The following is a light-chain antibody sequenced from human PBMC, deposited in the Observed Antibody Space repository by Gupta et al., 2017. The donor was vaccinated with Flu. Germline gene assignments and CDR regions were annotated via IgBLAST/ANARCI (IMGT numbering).Light chain of an antibody. CDR3: MIWHSSAWV. CDR1: SGINVDTYR. CDR2: YKSDSDK. Sequence: QAVLTQPASLSASPGASASLNCTLRSGINVDTYRRLWYQQKPGSPPQCLLRYKSDSDKHQGSGVPSIFSGSKDVSANAGILLISGLQSDDDADYYCMIWHSSAWVFGGGTKLTVL. J-gene: IGLJ3*02. V-gene: IGLV5-45*01.